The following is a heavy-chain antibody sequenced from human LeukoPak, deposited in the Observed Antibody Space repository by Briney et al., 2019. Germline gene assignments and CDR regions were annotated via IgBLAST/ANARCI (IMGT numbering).Heavy chain of an antibody. CDR3: ARRAGSLPHLDF. D-gene: IGHD6-13*01. CDR1: GGSITSGSYY. CDR2: IYYSGNT. V-gene: IGHV4-39*01. J-gene: IGHJ4*02. Sequence: TSETLSLTCTVSGGSITSGSYYWGWIRQPPGKGLEWIGSIYYSGNTHYNPSLKSRVTISVDTSKNQFSLKLRSVTAADTAVYYSARRAGSLPHLDFWGQGTLVTVSS.